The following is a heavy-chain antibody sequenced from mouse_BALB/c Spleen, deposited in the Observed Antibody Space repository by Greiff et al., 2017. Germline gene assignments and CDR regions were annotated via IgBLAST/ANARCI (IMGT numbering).Heavy chain of an antibody. CDR3: ARGDVGVAY. D-gene: IGHD3-3*01. J-gene: IGHJ3*01. Sequence: EVQLQQSGPELVKPGASVKISCKASGYTFTDYNMHWVKQSHGKSLEWIGYIYPYNGGTGYNQKFKSKATLTVDNSSSTAYMELRSLTSEDSAVYYCARGDVGVAYWGQGTLVTVSA. V-gene: IGHV1S29*02. CDR1: GYTFTDYN. CDR2: IYPYNGGT.